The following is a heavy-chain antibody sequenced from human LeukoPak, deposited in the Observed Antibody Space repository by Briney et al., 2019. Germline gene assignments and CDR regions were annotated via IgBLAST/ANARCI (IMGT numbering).Heavy chain of an antibody. Sequence: GGSLRLSCAASGFTFSSYCMNWVRQAPGKGLECVSSISSSSSYIYYADSVKGRFTISRDNAKNSLYLQMNSLRAEDTAVYYCARYGDPSLDPYYYYGMDVWGQGTTVTVSS. CDR1: GFTFSSYC. CDR3: ARYGDPSLDPYYYYGMDV. J-gene: IGHJ6*02. CDR2: ISSSSSYI. V-gene: IGHV3-21*01. D-gene: IGHD4-17*01.